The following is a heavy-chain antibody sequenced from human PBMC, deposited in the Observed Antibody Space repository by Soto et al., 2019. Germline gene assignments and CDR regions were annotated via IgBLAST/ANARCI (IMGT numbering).Heavy chain of an antibody. CDR1: GGTFSSYA. D-gene: IGHD3-10*01. V-gene: IGHV1-69*01. CDR2: IIPIFGTA. Sequence: QVQLVQSGAEVKKPGSSVKVSCKASGGTFSSYAISWVRQAPGQGLEWMGGIIPIFGTANYAQKFQGRVTFTAYESKSTDYMELSSLRSEDTAVDYCARGSRPWYYGSGSYYTIGTTHNPRLDYGMDVWGQGTTVTVSS. J-gene: IGHJ6*02. CDR3: ARGSRPWYYGSGSYYTIGTTHNPRLDYGMDV.